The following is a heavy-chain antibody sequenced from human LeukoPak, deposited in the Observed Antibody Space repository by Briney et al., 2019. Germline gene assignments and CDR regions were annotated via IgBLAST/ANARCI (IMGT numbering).Heavy chain of an antibody. V-gene: IGHV4-59*01. D-gene: IGHD2-2*02. Sequence: SETLSLTCTVSGVSISSYYWSWIRQPPGKGLEWIGYIYYSGSTNYNPSLKSRVTISVDTSKNQFSLKLSSVTAADTAVYYCARAIGYCSSTSCYRAYYYYGMDVWGQGTTVTVSS. CDR2: IYYSGST. CDR1: GVSISSYY. J-gene: IGHJ6*02. CDR3: ARAIGYCSSTSCYRAYYYYGMDV.